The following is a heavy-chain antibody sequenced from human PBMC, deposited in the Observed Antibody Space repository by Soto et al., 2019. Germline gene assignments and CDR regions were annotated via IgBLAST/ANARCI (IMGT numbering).Heavy chain of an antibody. V-gene: IGHV4-61*01. Sequence: QVQLQESGPGLGKPSETLSLTCTVSGGSVSSGSYYWSWIRQPPGKGLEWIGYIYYSGSTNYNPSLKSRVTISVDTSKNQFSLKLSSVTAADTAVYYCARGTTWFDPWGQGALVTVSS. J-gene: IGHJ5*02. CDR2: IYYSGST. CDR3: ARGTTWFDP. D-gene: IGHD1-1*01. CDR1: GGSVSSGSYY.